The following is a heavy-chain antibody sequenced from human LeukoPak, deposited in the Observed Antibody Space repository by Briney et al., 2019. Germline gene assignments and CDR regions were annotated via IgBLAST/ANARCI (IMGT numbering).Heavy chain of an antibody. J-gene: IGHJ4*02. CDR1: GGSFSGYY. V-gene: IGHV4-34*01. D-gene: IGHD3-3*01. Sequence: PSETLSLTCAVYGGSFSGYYWSWIRQPPGKGLEWIGEINHSGSTNYNPSLKSRVTISVDTSKNQFSLKLSSVTAADTAVYYCARGRGYDFWSGHLDYRGQGTLVTVSS. CDR3: ARGRGYDFWSGHLDY. CDR2: INHSGST.